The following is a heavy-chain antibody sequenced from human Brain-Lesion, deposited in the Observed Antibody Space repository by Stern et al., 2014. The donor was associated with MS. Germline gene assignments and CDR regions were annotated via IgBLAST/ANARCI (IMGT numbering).Heavy chain of an antibody. D-gene: IGHD3-3*01. V-gene: IGHV1-2*02. CDR3: ARDQRGITIFGVVTDYYYLGMDV. CDR2: INPNTGGT. CDR1: GYIFTGYY. J-gene: IGHJ6*02. Sequence: VLLEESGAEVKKPGASVKVSCKTSGYIFTGYYIHWVRQAPGQGLEWMAWINPNTGGTKYAQKFQGRVTMSRATSISTAYVELSSLTSDDTAVYYCARDQRGITIFGVVTDYYYLGMDVWGQGTTVTVSS.